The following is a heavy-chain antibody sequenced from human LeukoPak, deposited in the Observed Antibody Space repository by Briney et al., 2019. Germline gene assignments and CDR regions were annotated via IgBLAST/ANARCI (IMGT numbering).Heavy chain of an antibody. J-gene: IGHJ4*02. CDR3: ARLGSSSSDY. CDR2: IYYSGST. D-gene: IGHD6-13*01. Sequence: SETLSLTCTVSGGSISSYYWTWMRQPPGKGLEWIGYIYYSGSTNYNSSLRSRVTISVDTSKNQFSLNLSSVTAADTAVYYCARLGSSSSDYWSQGTLVTVSS. CDR1: GGSISSYY. V-gene: IGHV4-59*08.